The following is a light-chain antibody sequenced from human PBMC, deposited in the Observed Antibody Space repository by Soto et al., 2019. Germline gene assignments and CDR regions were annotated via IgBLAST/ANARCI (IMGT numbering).Light chain of an antibody. J-gene: IGLJ2*01. CDR2: EVV. V-gene: IGLV2-8*01. CDR1: KSDIGVYDF. Sequence: QSALTQPPSASGSPGQSVTISCTGTKSDIGVYDFVSWYQHHPGKAPRLIIYEVVQRPSGVPDRFSGSKSGNTASLTVSGLQAADEADYYCASWDDSLSAVLFGGGTKLTVL. CDR3: ASWDDSLSAVL.